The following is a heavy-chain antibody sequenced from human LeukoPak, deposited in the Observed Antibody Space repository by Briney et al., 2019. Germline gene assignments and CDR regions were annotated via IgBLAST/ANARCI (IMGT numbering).Heavy chain of an antibody. CDR3: AKDREQQLVPHAFDI. CDR2: VSGSGTST. J-gene: IGHJ3*02. CDR1: GFTFNSYA. Sequence: GGSLRLSCVASGFTFNSYAMTWVRQAPGKGLEWVSAVSGSGTSTSYADSVKGRFTISRDNSKNTLYLLMNSLRAEDTAVYYCAKDREQQLVPHAFDIWGQGTMVTVSS. D-gene: IGHD6-13*01. V-gene: IGHV3-23*01.